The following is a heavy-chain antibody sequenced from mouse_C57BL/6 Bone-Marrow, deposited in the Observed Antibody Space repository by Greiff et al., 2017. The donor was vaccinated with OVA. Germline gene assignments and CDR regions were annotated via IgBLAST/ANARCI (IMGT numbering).Heavy chain of an antibody. V-gene: IGHV1-55*01. CDR3: ARGTTVVARDLAY. D-gene: IGHD1-1*01. Sequence: QVQLKQPGAELVKPGASVKMSCKASGYTFTSYWITWVKQRPGQGLEWIGDIYPGSGSTNYNEKFKSKATLTVDTSSSTAYMQLSSLTSEDSAVYYCARGTTVVARDLAYWGQGTLVTVSA. CDR2: IYPGSGST. CDR1: GYTFTSYW. J-gene: IGHJ3*01.